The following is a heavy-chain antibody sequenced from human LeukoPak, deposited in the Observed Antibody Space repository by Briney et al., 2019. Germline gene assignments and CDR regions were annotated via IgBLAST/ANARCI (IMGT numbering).Heavy chain of an antibody. D-gene: IGHD2-15*01. CDR3: VRDGVFGGYFYHYMDV. CDR1: GFSFRDFS. CDR2: ITSSGPFM. J-gene: IGHJ6*03. Sequence: GGSLRLSCTASGFSFRDFSFNWVRQSPGKGLEWVASITSSGPFMYHSDSLRGRFTISRDNAKNSLYLQMNSLRPEDTAIYYCVRDGVFGGYFYHYMDVWGKGTTVTVSS. V-gene: IGHV3-21*01.